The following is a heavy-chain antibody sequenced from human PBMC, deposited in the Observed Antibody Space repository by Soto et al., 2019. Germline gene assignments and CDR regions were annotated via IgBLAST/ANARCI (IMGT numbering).Heavy chain of an antibody. CDR2: ISAYNGNT. CDR1: GYTFTSYG. D-gene: IGHD5-18*01. CDR3: ARVGDVDTDYDY. Sequence: QVQLVQSGAEVKKPGASVKVSCKASGYTFTSYGIRRVRQAPGQGLEWMGWISAYNGNTNYAQKIQGRVNMTTDTPTITAYMELRSLRSDDTAVYYCARVGDVDTDYDYWGQGTLVTVSS. J-gene: IGHJ4*02. V-gene: IGHV1-18*01.